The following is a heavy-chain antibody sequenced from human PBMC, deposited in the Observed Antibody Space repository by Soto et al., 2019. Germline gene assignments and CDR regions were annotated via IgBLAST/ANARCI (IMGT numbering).Heavy chain of an antibody. V-gene: IGHV3-48*02. J-gene: IGHJ4*01. CDR3: ARDRTAMDVFDY. CDR1: GFNFSKSG. D-gene: IGHD5-18*01. CDR2: TSSTSHPK. Sequence: PXGSLRLSCEAAGFNFSKSGMYWVRQAPGKGLEWISYTSSTSHPKYYADAVKGRFTISRDNAKNSLYLQMDSLRDDDTAVYYCARDRTAMDVFDYWGQGTQVTVSS.